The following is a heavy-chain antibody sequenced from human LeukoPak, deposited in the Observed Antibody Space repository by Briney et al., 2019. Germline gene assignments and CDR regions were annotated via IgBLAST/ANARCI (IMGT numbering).Heavy chain of an antibody. CDR1: GFTFSGPA. Sequence: GGSLRLSCAASGFTFSGPAMHWVRQASGKGLEWVGRIRSKANNYATAYAASVEGRFTISRDDSKNTAYLQMNSLKTEDTAVYYCTDVTTQDYWGQGTLVTVSS. V-gene: IGHV3-73*01. J-gene: IGHJ4*02. D-gene: IGHD4-17*01. CDR2: IRSKANNYAT. CDR3: TDVTTQDY.